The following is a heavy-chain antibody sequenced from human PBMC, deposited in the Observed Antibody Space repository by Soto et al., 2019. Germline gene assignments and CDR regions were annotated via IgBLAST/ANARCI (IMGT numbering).Heavy chain of an antibody. Sequence: QVQLQQWGAGLLKPSETLSLTCAVYGGSFSGYYWSWIRQPPGKGLEWIGEINHSGSTNYNPSLKSGVTISVDTSKNQFPLKLSSVTAADTAVYYCARLALRFHGAFDIWGQGTMVTVSS. CDR3: ARLALRFHGAFDI. V-gene: IGHV4-34*01. CDR2: INHSGST. CDR1: GGSFSGYY. J-gene: IGHJ3*02. D-gene: IGHD3-3*01.